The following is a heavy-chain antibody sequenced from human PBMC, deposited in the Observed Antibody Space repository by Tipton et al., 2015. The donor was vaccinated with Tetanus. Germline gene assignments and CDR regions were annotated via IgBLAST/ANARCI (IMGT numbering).Heavy chain of an antibody. D-gene: IGHD3-3*01. V-gene: IGHV3-23*04. CDR2: VSDSGDRT. CDR3: AKRDDNNYYTGRDVFDI. J-gene: IGHJ3*02. Sequence: VQLVQSGGGLVQPGGSLRLSCKASGYTFSAHTMHWVRQAPGKGLEWVSAVSDSGDRTYYADSVKGRFTISRDNSKNTLFLQMNSLRAEDDTAKYYCAKRDDNNYYTGRDVFDIWGQGTMVTVSS. CDR1: GYTFSAHT.